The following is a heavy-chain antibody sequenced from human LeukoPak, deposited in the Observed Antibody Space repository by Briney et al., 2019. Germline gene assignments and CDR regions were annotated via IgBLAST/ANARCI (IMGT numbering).Heavy chain of an antibody. Sequence: GGSLRLSCAASGFTFSSYWMHWVRQAPGKGLVWVSRINSDGSSTSYADSVKGRFTISRDNAKNTLYLQMNSLRVDDTAVYYCARGASVVAGSDDAFDIWGQGTMVTVSS. V-gene: IGHV3-74*01. CDR1: GFTFSSYW. J-gene: IGHJ3*02. CDR3: ARGASVVAGSDDAFDI. D-gene: IGHD6-19*01. CDR2: INSDGSST.